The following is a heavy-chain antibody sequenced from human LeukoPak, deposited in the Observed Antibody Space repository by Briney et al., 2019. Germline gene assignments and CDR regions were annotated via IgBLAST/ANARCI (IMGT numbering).Heavy chain of an antibody. CDR3: ARESPVGIQLWYDY. Sequence: ASVKVSCKASGYTFTGYYMHWVRQAPGQGLEWMGWINPHTGGTRYAQKFQGRVTMTRDTAIDTAYMELSRLRSDDTAVYYCARESPVGIQLWYDYWGQGTLVTVSS. D-gene: IGHD5-18*01. V-gene: IGHV1-2*02. CDR2: INPHTGGT. CDR1: GYTFTGYY. J-gene: IGHJ4*02.